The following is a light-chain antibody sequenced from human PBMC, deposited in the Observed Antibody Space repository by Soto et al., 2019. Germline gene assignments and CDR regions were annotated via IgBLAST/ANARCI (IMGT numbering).Light chain of an antibody. J-gene: IGLJ1*01. V-gene: IGLV2-8*01. Sequence: QSVLTDPASLSGSPGQSITISCTGTSSDIGAYDYVSWFQQHPGKAPKLMISEVNNRPSGVPDRFSGSKSGNTASLTVSGLQAADEADYFCKSYAGSNTYVFGTGTKVTVL. CDR1: SSDIGAYDY. CDR3: KSYAGSNTYV. CDR2: EVN.